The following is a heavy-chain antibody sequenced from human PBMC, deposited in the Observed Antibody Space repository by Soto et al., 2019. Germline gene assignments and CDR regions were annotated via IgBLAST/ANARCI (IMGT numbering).Heavy chain of an antibody. D-gene: IGHD6-6*01. CDR3: ARGLRSVLDY. Sequence: QVQLVESGGGVVQPGGSLRLSCVASGFIFSNFGMHWVRQAPGKGLEWVAVISSDEKIKQYADSVRGRFAISRDNSKNTLYLQMTSVSAEDTAIYYCARGLRSVLDYWGQGTLVTVSS. V-gene: IGHV3-33*01. CDR2: ISSDEKIK. J-gene: IGHJ4*02. CDR1: GFIFSNFG.